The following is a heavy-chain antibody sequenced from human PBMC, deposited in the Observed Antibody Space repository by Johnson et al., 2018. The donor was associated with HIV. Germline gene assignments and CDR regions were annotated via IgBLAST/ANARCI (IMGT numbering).Heavy chain of an antibody. D-gene: IGHD3-3*01. V-gene: IGHV3-9*01. CDR2: ISWNSGSI. CDR3: AKAVQLLVWLSPPDAVDI. J-gene: IGHJ3*02. Sequence: VQLVESGGGVVQPGRSLRLSCAASGFTFDDYAMHWVRQVPGKGLEWVSGISWNSGSIGYADSVKGRFTISRDNAKNSLYLQMNSLTGEDTALYYCAKAVQLLVWLSPPDAVDIWGQGTMVTVSA. CDR1: GFTFDDYA.